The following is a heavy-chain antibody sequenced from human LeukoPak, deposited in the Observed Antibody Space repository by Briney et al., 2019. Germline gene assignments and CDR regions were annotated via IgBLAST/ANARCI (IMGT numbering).Heavy chain of an antibody. CDR3: ARHPSGRMWLQQGGWFDP. V-gene: IGHV4-39*01. D-gene: IGHD5-24*01. CDR1: GGSISSYY. CDR2: MYHNGST. Sequence: SETLSLTCTVSGGSISSYYWGWIRQPPGKGLEWIGSMYHNGSTYYNPSLKSRVTISVDTSKNQFSLKLSSVTAADTAVYYCARHPSGRMWLQQGGWFDPWGQGTLVTVSS. J-gene: IGHJ5*02.